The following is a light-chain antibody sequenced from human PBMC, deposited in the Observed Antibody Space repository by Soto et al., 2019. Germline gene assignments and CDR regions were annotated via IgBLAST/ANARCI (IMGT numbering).Light chain of an antibody. V-gene: IGLV2-14*01. CDR3: SSYTSSTTRV. Sequence: QSALTQPASVSGSPGQSITISCTGTSSDVGGYNYVSWYQQLPGKAPKVMIYEVTNRPSGVSNRFSGSKSGNTASLTISGLQAEDEADYYCSSYTSSTTRVFGGGTKLTVL. CDR1: SSDVGGYNY. J-gene: IGLJ3*02. CDR2: EVT.